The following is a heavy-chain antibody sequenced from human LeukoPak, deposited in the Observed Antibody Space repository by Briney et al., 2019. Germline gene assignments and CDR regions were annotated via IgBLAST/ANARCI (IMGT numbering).Heavy chain of an antibody. Sequence: GGSLRLSCAVSGFTFSSYAMSWVRQAPGKGLEWVSAISGSGGSTYYADSVKGRFTISRDNSKNTLYLQMNSLRAEDTAVYYCAKVKRIYGSSGYYYVEDYWGQGTLVTVSS. CDR2: ISGSGGST. J-gene: IGHJ4*02. CDR3: AKVKRIYGSSGYYYVEDY. V-gene: IGHV3-23*01. D-gene: IGHD3-22*01. CDR1: GFTFSSYA.